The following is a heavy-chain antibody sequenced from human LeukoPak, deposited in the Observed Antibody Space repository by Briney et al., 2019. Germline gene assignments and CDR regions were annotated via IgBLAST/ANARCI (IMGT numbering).Heavy chain of an antibody. CDR2: ITGDGGSK. Sequence: PGGSLRLSCAASGFTFDDYAMHWDRQAPGQGLEWVSLITGDGGSKYYADFVKGRLTISRDKSKNSLYLQMNSLRTDDTALYYCAKGARSAYYRYYYYYMDVWGNGTTVTVSS. D-gene: IGHD3-3*01. CDR3: AKGARSAYYRYYYYYMDV. J-gene: IGHJ6*03. V-gene: IGHV3-43*02. CDR1: GFTFDDYA.